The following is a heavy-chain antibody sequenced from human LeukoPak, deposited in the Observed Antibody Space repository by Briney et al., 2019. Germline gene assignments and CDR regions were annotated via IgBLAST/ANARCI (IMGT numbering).Heavy chain of an antibody. V-gene: IGHV4-59*08. Sequence: PSETLPLTCTVSGGSISSYYWSWIRLPPGKGLEWIGYTFYNGNTNYNPSLKSRVTISLDTSKNQFSLKVSSVTAADTAVYYCARHIYRTSYFDYWGHGTLVTVSS. D-gene: IGHD1-14*01. CDR1: GGSISSYY. CDR2: TFYNGNT. CDR3: ARHIYRTSYFDY. J-gene: IGHJ4*01.